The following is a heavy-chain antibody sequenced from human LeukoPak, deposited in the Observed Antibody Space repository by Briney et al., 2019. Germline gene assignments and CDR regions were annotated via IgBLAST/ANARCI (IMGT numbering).Heavy chain of an antibody. D-gene: IGHD3-9*01. CDR2: IYYSGST. CDR3: ARGDILTGYPCDY. J-gene: IGHJ4*02. Sequence: ADTLSLTCTVSGGSISRYYWSWIRQPPGKGLESIGYIYYSGSTNYNPSLKSRFTISVDTSKNQFSLKMSSVTAADTAVYYCARGDILTGYPCDYWGQGTLVTASS. V-gene: IGHV4-59*07. CDR1: GGSISRYY.